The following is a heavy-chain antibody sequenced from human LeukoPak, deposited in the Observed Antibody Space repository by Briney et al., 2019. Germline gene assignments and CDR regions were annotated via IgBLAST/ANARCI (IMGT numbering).Heavy chain of an antibody. CDR1: GFTFSGYA. CDR2: ISGSGGST. V-gene: IGHV3-23*01. J-gene: IGHJ4*02. D-gene: IGHD1/OR15-1a*01. CDR3: ARDTWNMAGTFDY. Sequence: GGSLRLSCAASGFTFSGYAMSWVRQAPGKGLEWVSAISGSGGSTYYADSVKGRFTISRDNSKNTLYLQMNSLRAEDTAVYYCARDTWNMAGTFDYWDQGTLVTVSS.